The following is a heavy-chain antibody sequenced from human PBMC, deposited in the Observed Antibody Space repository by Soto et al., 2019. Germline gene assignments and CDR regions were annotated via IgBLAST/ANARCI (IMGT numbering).Heavy chain of an antibody. CDR2: IYYSGST. CDR1: DDSISSGGYY. V-gene: IGHV4-31*03. Sequence: SETLSLTCTVSDDSISSGGYYWSWIRQHPGKGLEWIGYIYYSGSTYYNPSLKSRVTISVDTSKNQLSLKLSSVTAADTAVYYCAASCVGCGGFNYYGMDVWGPGTTVTVS. J-gene: IGHJ6*02. D-gene: IGHD2-21*01. CDR3: AASCVGCGGFNYYGMDV.